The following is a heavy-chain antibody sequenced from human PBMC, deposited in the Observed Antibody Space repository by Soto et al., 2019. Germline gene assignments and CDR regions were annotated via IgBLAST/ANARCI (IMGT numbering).Heavy chain of an antibody. J-gene: IGHJ6*02. CDR3: AKHGHRSITIFAVVTAPYYGMDV. Sequence: ASVKVSCKASGYTFTSYDINWVRQATGQGLEWMGWMNPNSGNTGYAQKFQGRVTMTRNTSISTAYMELSSLRSEDTAVYYCAKHGHRSITIFAVVTAPYYGMDVWGQGTTVTVSS. D-gene: IGHD3-3*01. V-gene: IGHV1-8*01. CDR1: GYTFTSYD. CDR2: MNPNSGNT.